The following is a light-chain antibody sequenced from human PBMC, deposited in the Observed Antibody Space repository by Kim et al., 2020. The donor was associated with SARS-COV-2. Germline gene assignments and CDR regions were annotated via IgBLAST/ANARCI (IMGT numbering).Light chain of an antibody. J-gene: IGLJ3*02. V-gene: IGLV3-19*01. CDR1: SLRSYY. CDR3: NVRDSSGGHLM. CDR2: GKN. Sequence: SSELTQDPAVSVALGQTVRITCQGDSLRSYYASWYQQKPGQAPVLVIYGKNNRPSGIPDRFSGSSSGNTASLTITGAQAEDEADYYCNVRDSSGGHLMFGGGPQLTVL.